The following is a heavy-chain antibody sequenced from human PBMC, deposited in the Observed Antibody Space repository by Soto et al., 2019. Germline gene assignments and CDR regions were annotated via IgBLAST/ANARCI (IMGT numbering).Heavy chain of an antibody. J-gene: IGHJ4*02. Sequence: PGGSLRLSCAASGFTFNSYTMNWVRQAPGRGREWFSSIITSSSSIYYADSVKGRFTISRDKAKNPLYLQMKSLRAEDKAVYYCARGNRYYDVLTEIPFFSYWGPGTLV. D-gene: IGHD3-9*01. CDR3: ARGNRYYDVLTEIPFFSY. V-gene: IGHV3-21*01. CDR1: GFTFNSYT. CDR2: IITSSSSI.